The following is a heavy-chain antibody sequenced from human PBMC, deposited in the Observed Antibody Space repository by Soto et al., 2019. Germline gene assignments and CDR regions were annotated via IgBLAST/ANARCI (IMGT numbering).Heavy chain of an antibody. CDR1: GFDVSNTD. CDR2: IYSGGYT. Sequence: PGGSLRLSCAASGFDVSNTDMSWVLQAPWKGLEWVSVIYSGGYTNYADSVKGRFIVSRDSPKNTLYLQMDSLRAEDTAVYYCAREAIIVIAAPEYYFDYWGQGTLVTVSS. J-gene: IGHJ4*02. CDR3: AREAIIVIAAPEYYFDY. V-gene: IGHV3-66*01. D-gene: IGHD3-22*01.